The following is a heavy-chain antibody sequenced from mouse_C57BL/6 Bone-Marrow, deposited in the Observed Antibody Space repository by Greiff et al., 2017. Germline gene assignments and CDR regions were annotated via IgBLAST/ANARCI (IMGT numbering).Heavy chain of an antibody. D-gene: IGHD2-5*01. Sequence: VQLQQPGAELVKPGASVKMSCKASGYTFTSYWITWVKQRPGQGLEWIGDIYPGSGSSNSNEKFKSKATLTVDTSSSTAYMQLSSLTSEDSAVYYCARRDYSNYGDYWGQGTTLTVSS. V-gene: IGHV1-55*01. CDR2: IYPGSGSS. CDR3: ARRDYSNYGDY. J-gene: IGHJ2*01. CDR1: GYTFTSYW.